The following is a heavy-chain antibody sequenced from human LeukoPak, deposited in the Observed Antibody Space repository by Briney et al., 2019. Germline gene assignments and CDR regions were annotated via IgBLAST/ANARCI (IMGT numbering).Heavy chain of an antibody. CDR2: ISGSGGST. CDR3: AKANLYDILTGYYHFNL. J-gene: IGHJ5*02. D-gene: IGHD3-9*01. CDR1: GFTFSSYA. V-gene: IGHV3-23*01. Sequence: GGSLRLSCAASGFTFSSYAMNWVRQAPGKGLEWVSAISGSGGSTYYADSVKGRFTISRDNSKNTLYLQMNSLRAEDTAVYYCAKANLYDILTGYYHFNLWGQGTLVAVSS.